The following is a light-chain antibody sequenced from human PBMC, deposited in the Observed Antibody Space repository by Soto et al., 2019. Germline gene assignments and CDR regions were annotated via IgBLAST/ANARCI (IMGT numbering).Light chain of an antibody. CDR2: TSG. CDR3: QQTYNTPCT. CDR1: QRITTY. Sequence: IHMTQSPSSLSASVGDRVTITCRASQRITTYLNWYQQKPGEAPKLLISTSGTLQRGVPSRFTGSGSGTDFTLTITGLQRADFATYFCQQTYNTPCTFGQGTKLEIK. V-gene: IGKV1-39*01. J-gene: IGKJ2*02.